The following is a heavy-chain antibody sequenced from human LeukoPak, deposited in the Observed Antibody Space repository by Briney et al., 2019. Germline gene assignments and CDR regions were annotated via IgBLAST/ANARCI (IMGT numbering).Heavy chain of an antibody. J-gene: IGHJ4*02. D-gene: IGHD2-15*01. CDR1: GYTFNSYG. Sequence: GASVKVSCKASGYTFNSYGISWVRQAPGQGLERMGWISAYNGNTNYAQKLQGSVTMTTDTSTSTAYMELRSLRSDDTAVYYCARVEVATIYFDYWGQGTLVTVSS. CDR2: ISAYNGNT. CDR3: ARVEVATIYFDY. V-gene: IGHV1-18*01.